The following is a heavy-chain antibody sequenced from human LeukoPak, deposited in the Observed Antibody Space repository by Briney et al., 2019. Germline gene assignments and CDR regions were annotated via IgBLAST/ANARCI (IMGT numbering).Heavy chain of an antibody. D-gene: IGHD1-26*01. J-gene: IGHJ4*02. CDR3: ARSIDKVGFCFDY. CDR2: IYYSGST. Sequence: SETLSLTCTVSGGSISSGDYYWSWIRQPPGKGLEWIGYIYYSGSTYYNPSLKSRVTISVDTSKNQFSLKLSSVTAADTAVYYCARSIDKVGFCFDYWGQGTLVTVSS. V-gene: IGHV4-30-4*01. CDR1: GGSISSGDYY.